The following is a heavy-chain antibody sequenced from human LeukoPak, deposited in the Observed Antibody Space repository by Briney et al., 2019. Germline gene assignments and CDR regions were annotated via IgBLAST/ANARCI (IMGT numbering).Heavy chain of an antibody. CDR1: GGSFSGYY. CDR2: INHSGST. J-gene: IGHJ5*02. Sequence: SETLSLTCAVYGGSFSGYYWSWIRQPPGKGLEWIGEINHSGSTNYNPSLKSRVTISVDTSKNQFSLKLSPVTAADTAVYYCARAGSWTNNWFDPWGQGTPVTVSA. CDR3: ARAGSWTNNWFDP. V-gene: IGHV4-34*01. D-gene: IGHD6-13*01.